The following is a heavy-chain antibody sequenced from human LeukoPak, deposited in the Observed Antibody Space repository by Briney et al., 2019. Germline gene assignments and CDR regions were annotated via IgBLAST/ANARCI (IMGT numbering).Heavy chain of an antibody. CDR2: IKQDGSEK. CDR1: GFTFSSYW. Sequence: PGGSLRLSCAASGFTFSSYWMSWVRQAPGKGLEWVANIKQDGSEKYYVDSVKGRFTISRDNAKNSLYLQMNSLRAEDTAVYYCAKDYPDPITMVRGVIIGDFDYWGQGTLVTVSS. CDR3: AKDYPDPITMVRGVIIGDFDY. V-gene: IGHV3-7*01. J-gene: IGHJ4*02. D-gene: IGHD3-10*01.